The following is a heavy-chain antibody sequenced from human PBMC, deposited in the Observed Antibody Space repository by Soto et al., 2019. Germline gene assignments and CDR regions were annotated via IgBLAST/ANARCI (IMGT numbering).Heavy chain of an antibody. CDR1: GAPISSGSYY. D-gene: IGHD6-13*01. CDR3: ARAGRSYSSSWYYYYYGMDV. V-gene: IGHV4-61*01. CDR2: IYYSGST. J-gene: IGHJ6*02. Sequence: SETLSLTCSVSGAPISSGSYYWSWIRQPPGKGLEWIGYIYYSGSTNYNPSLKSRVTISVDTSKNQFSLKLSSVTAADTAVYYCARAGRSYSSSWYYYYYGMDVWGQGTTVTVSS.